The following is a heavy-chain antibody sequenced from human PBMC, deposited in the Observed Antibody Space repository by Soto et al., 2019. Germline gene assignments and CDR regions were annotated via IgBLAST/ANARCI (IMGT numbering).Heavy chain of an antibody. CDR3: AKDRKGGSGWYVVYYFDY. CDR2: ISGSGGST. V-gene: IGHV3-23*01. Sequence: EVQLLESGGGLVQPEGSLRLSCAASGFTFSSYAMSWVRQAPGMGLEWVSAISGSGGSTYYADSVKGRFTNSRDNSKNTLYLQMNSLGAKDTAVYYCAKDRKGGSGWYVVYYFDYWGQGTQVTVSS. CDR1: GFTFSSYA. J-gene: IGHJ4*02. D-gene: IGHD6-19*01.